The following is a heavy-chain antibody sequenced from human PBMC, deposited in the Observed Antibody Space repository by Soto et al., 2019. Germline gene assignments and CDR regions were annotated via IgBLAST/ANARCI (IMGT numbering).Heavy chain of an antibody. CDR2: ISSNGGST. D-gene: IGHD6-19*01. Sequence: GGSLRLSCAASGFTFSSYAMHWVRQAPGKGLEYVSAISSNGGSTYYANSVKGRFTISRDNSKNTLYLQMGSLRAEDMXVYYCARVVAGTRESDYWGQGTLVTVSS. V-gene: IGHV3-64*01. J-gene: IGHJ4*02. CDR3: ARVVAGTRESDY. CDR1: GFTFSSYA.